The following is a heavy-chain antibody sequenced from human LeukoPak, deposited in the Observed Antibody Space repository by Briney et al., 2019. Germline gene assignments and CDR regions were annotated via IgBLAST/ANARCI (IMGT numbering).Heavy chain of an antibody. V-gene: IGHV3-7*01. CDR2: IKQDESEK. J-gene: IGHJ5*02. D-gene: IGHD2-2*01. CDR3: ARDDCSSSISCYHNWFDP. CDR1: GFTFSSYW. Sequence: GGSLRLSCAASGFTFSSYWMSWVRQAPGKGLEWVANIKQDESEKYYVDSVKGRFTISRDNAKNSLYLQMNSLRAEDTAVYYCARDDCSSSISCYHNWFDPWGQGTLVTVSS.